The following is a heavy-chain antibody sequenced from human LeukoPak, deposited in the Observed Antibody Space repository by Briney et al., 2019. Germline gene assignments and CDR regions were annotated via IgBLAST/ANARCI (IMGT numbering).Heavy chain of an antibody. CDR2: IYSGGST. D-gene: IGHD3-9*01. J-gene: IGHJ2*01. V-gene: IGHV3-66*01. Sequence: PGGSLRLSCAASGFTVSSNYMSWVRQAPGKGLEWVSVIYSGGSTYYADSVKGRFTISRDNSKNTLYLQMNSLRAEDTAVYYCASNYDILTGYPHWYFDLWGRGTLVTVSS. CDR3: ASNYDILTGYPHWYFDL. CDR1: GFTVSSNY.